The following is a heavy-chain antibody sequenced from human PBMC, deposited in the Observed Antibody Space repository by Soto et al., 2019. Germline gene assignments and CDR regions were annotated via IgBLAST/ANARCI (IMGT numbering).Heavy chain of an antibody. CDR3: ARDSGPRGGYGPYWFAP. CDR2: IIPIFGTA. J-gene: IGHJ5*02. CDR1: GGTFSSYA. Sequence: QVQLVQSGAEVKKPGSSVKVSCKASGGTFSSYAISWVRQAPGQGLEWMGGIIPIFGTATYAQKFQGRFTVTADESTSTAKREASSLRSEDTAVYYCARDSGPRGGYGPYWFAPWGQGTLVTVSS. V-gene: IGHV1-69*12. D-gene: IGHD2-15*01.